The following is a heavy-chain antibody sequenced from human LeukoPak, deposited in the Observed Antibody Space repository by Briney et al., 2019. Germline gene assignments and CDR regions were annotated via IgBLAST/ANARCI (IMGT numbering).Heavy chain of an antibody. CDR2: INHSGST. D-gene: IGHD3-10*01. CDR1: GGSFSGYY. CDR3: AGRYHYGNNWFDP. V-gene: IGHV4-34*01. Sequence: PSETLSLTCAVYGGSFSGYYWSWIRQPPGKGLEWIGEINHSGSTNYNPSLKSRVTISVDTSKNQFSLKLSSVTAADTAVYYCAGRYHYGNNWFDPWGQGTLVTVSS. J-gene: IGHJ5*02.